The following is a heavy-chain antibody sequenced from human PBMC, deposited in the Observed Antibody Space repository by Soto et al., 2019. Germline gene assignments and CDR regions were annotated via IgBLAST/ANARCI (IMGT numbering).Heavy chain of an antibody. Sequence: PGGSLSLSCAASGFTFCSYAMHWVRQAPGKGLEWVAVISYDGSNKYYADSVKGRFTISRDNSKNTLYLQMNSLRAEDTAVYYCARGTFGTYYDILPGYDYWGQGTLVTVSS. D-gene: IGHD3-9*01. J-gene: IGHJ4*02. CDR1: GFTFCSYA. V-gene: IGHV3-30-3*01. CDR2: ISYDGSNK. CDR3: ARGTFGTYYDILPGYDY.